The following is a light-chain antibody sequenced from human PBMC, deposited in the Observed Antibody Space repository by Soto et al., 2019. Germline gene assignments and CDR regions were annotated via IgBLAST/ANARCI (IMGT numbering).Light chain of an antibody. CDR1: QPINSY. CDR3: QQRSNWPPIYS. CDR2: DAS. J-gene: IGKJ2*03. V-gene: IGKV3-11*01. Sequence: EIVLTQSPAILSLSPGDTATLSCRASQPINSYDFFVWYQQKPGQAPRLLIYDASTTATGIPARFRGSGSGTEFTLTISSREPGDFADYFCQQRSNWPPIYSFGQGTKLEI.